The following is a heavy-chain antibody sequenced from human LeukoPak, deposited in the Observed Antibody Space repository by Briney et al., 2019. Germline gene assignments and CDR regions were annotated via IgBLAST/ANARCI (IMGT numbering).Heavy chain of an antibody. CDR2: IRSKPYGGTT. CDR1: GFSFGDYA. J-gene: IGHJ6*02. Sequence: GGSLRLSCTTSGFSFGDYAVSWFRQAPGKGLEWVGFIRSKPYGGTTEYAASVKGRFTISRDDSKSIAYLQMNSLKIEDTAVYYCAKDLTGLDSSGYYYYYGMDVWGQGTTVTVSS. D-gene: IGHD3-22*01. V-gene: IGHV3-49*03. CDR3: AKDLTGLDSSGYYYYYGMDV.